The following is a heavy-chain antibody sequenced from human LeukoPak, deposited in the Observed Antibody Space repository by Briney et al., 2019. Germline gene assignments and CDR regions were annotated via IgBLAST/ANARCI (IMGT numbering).Heavy chain of an antibody. J-gene: IGHJ4*02. CDR1: GGSISSSSYY. CDR3: ARDWPPRPRIPAVGTEDY. CDR2: IYYSGST. V-gene: IGHV4-39*07. D-gene: IGHD6-13*01. Sequence: SETLSLTCTVSGGSISSSSYYWGWIRQPPGKGLEWIGSIYYSGSTYYNPSLKSRVTISVDTSKNQFSLKLSSVTAADTAVYYCARDWPPRPRIPAVGTEDYWGQGTLVTVSS.